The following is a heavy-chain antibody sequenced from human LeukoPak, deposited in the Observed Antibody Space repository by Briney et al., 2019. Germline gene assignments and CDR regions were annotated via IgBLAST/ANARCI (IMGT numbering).Heavy chain of an antibody. D-gene: IGHD3-10*01. CDR1: GYTFTSYD. Sequence: ASVKVSCKASGYTFTSYDINWVRQAPGQGLEWMGWISAYNGNTNYAQKLQGRVTITTDTSTSTAYMELRSLRSDDTAVYYCARDYYGSGRPIYYYYMDVWGKGTTVTVSS. V-gene: IGHV1-18*01. J-gene: IGHJ6*03. CDR2: ISAYNGNT. CDR3: ARDYYGSGRPIYYYYMDV.